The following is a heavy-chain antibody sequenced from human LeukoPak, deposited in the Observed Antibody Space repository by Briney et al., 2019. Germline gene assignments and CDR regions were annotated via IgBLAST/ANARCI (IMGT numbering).Heavy chain of an antibody. CDR1: GYTFTSYA. V-gene: IGHV1-3*01. D-gene: IGHD6-6*01. CDR3: ARAHSSSSLTNWFDH. Sequence: ASVKVSCKASGYTFTSYAMHWVRQAPGQRLEWMGWINAGNGNTKYSQKFQGRVTITRDTSASTAYMELSSLRSEDTAVYYCARAHSSSSLTNWFDHWGQGTLVTVSS. CDR2: INAGNGNT. J-gene: IGHJ5*02.